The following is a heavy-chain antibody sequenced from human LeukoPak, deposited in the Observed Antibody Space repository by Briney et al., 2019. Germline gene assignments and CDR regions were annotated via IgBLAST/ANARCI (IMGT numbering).Heavy chain of an antibody. Sequence: GASVKVSCKASGYTFTSYGISWVRQAPRQGLEWMGGIIPIFGTANYAQKFQGRVTITTDESTSTAYMELSSLRSEDTAVYYCAREARSGWPTGDYWGQGTLVTVSS. V-gene: IGHV1-69*05. CDR2: IIPIFGTA. J-gene: IGHJ4*02. D-gene: IGHD6-19*01. CDR1: GYTFTSYG. CDR3: AREARSGWPTGDY.